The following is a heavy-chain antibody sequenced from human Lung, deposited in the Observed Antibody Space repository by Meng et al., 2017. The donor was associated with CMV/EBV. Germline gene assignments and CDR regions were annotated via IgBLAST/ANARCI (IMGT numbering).Heavy chain of an antibody. J-gene: IGHJ4*02. CDR3: AIASYSSSSHFCCFDY. CDR1: GYIFSSYG. CDR2: ISAYNGNT. Sequence: VQRSRSGPGGRKPGASGKPSCKASGYIFSSYGISWVRQGAGQGLERMGWISAYNGNTNYAKHLQGRVTLTTDTFTSTAYMELSSLRSEATAVYYCAIASYSSSSHFCCFDYWGQGTLVTVSS. V-gene: IGHV1-18*01. D-gene: IGHD6-6*01.